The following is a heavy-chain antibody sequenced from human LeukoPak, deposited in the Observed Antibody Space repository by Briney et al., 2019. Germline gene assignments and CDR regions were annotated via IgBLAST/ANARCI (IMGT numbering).Heavy chain of an antibody. CDR1: GFIFSIYS. Sequence: GGSLRLSCAASGFIFSIYSVKWVRQAPGEGLEWVSSISSSTSYIFYADSVKGRFTISRDNAKNSLYLQMNSLRPKDTAVYYCARENSGSYYQFDCWGQGTLVTVSS. V-gene: IGHV3-21*01. D-gene: IGHD1-26*01. J-gene: IGHJ4*02. CDR2: ISSSTSYI. CDR3: ARENSGSYYQFDC.